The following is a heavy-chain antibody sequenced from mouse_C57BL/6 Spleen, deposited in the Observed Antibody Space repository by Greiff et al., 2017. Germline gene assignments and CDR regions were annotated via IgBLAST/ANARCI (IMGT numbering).Heavy chain of an antibody. CDR2: INTNYGTT. CDR1: GYSFTDSN. Sequence: EVKLMESGPELVKPGASVKISCKASGYSFTDSNMNWVKQSNGKSLEWIGVINTNYGTTSYNQKFKGKATLTVDQSSSTAYMQLNSLTSEDSAVYYCARGGLRLYFDYWGQGTTLTVSS. V-gene: IGHV1-39*01. CDR3: ARGGLRLYFDY. D-gene: IGHD2-4*01. J-gene: IGHJ2*01.